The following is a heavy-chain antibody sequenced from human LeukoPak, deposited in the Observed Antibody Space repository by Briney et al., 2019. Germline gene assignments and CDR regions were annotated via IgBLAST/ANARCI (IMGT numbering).Heavy chain of an antibody. D-gene: IGHD3-3*01. V-gene: IGHV4-59*01. Sequence: PSETLSLTCAVYGGSFSGYYWSWIRQPPGKGLEWIGYIYYSGSTNYNPSLKSRVTISVDTSKNQFSLKLSSVTAADTAVYYCARAITIRGYGMDVWGQGTTVTVSS. CDR3: ARAITIRGYGMDV. CDR2: IYYSGST. CDR1: GGSFSGYY. J-gene: IGHJ6*02.